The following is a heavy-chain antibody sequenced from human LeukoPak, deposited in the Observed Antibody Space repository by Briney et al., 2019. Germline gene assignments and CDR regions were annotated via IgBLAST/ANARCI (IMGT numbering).Heavy chain of an antibody. Sequence: PSETLSLTCAVYGGSFSGYYWSWIRQPPGKGLEWIGEINHSGSTNYNPSLKSRVTISVDTSKNQFSLKLSSVTAADTAVYYCARSEYYYDSSGYYYADYFDYWGQGTLVAVSS. V-gene: IGHV4-34*01. CDR1: GGSFSGYY. CDR3: ARSEYYYDSSGYYYADYFDY. D-gene: IGHD3-22*01. CDR2: INHSGST. J-gene: IGHJ4*02.